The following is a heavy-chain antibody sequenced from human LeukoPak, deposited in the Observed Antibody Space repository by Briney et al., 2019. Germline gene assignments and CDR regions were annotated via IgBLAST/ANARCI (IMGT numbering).Heavy chain of an antibody. CDR3: ARLSGSWYYYYYMDV. D-gene: IGHD6-13*01. Sequence: PSETLSLTCTVSGGSISSSSYYWGWIRQPPGKGLEWIGSIYYSGSTYYNPSLKSRVTISVDTSKNQFSLKLSSVTAADTAVYYCARLSGSWYYYYYMDVWGKGTTVTISS. J-gene: IGHJ6*03. CDR1: GGSISSSSYY. V-gene: IGHV4-39*01. CDR2: IYYSGST.